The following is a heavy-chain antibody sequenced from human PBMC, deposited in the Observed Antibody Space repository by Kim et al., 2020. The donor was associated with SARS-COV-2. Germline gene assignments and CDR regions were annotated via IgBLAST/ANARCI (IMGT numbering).Heavy chain of an antibody. J-gene: IGHJ6*02. CDR2: IYSGGST. Sequence: GGSLRLSCAASGFTVSSNYMSWVRQAPGKGLEWVSVIYSGGSTYYADSVKGRFTISRDNSKNTLCLQMNSLRAEDTAVYYCARDRSRNYYYYGMDVWGQGTTVTVSS. D-gene: IGHD3-16*02. CDR3: ARDRSRNYYYYGMDV. V-gene: IGHV3-53*01. CDR1: GFTVSSNY.